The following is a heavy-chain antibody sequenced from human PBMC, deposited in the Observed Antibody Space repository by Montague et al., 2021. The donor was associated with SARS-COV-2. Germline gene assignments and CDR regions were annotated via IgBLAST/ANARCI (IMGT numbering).Heavy chain of an antibody. Sequence: SETLSLTCAVYGGSFNNYYWSWIRQPPGKGLEWIGEINHSGSTNYNPSLKSRVTISVDTSKNQFSLKLSSVTAADTAVYYCARVRYYGSGTSLGMDVWGQGTTVTVSS. V-gene: IGHV4-34*01. CDR3: ARVRYYGSGTSLGMDV. D-gene: IGHD3-10*01. CDR1: GGSFNNYY. CDR2: INHSGST. J-gene: IGHJ6*02.